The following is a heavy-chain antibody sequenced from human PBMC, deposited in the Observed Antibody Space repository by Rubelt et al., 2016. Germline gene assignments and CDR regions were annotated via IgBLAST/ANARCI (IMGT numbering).Heavy chain of an antibody. CDR2: MYSGGTT. J-gene: IGHJ4*02. CDR1: GFTVSSNY. Sequence: EVHLVESGGGLVQPGGSLRLSCAASGFTVSSNYMSWVRQAPGKGLEWVSVMYSGGTTYYADSVKGRFTISRDNSKNTLNRQMNNLRAEDTAVYYCGRGLGLELCNWGQGTLVTVSS. CDR3: GRGLGLELCN. V-gene: IGHV3-66*01. D-gene: IGHD1-7*01.